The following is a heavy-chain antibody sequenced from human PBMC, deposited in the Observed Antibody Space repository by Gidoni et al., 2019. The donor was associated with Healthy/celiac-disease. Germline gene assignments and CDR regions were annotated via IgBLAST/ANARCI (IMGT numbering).Heavy chain of an antibody. J-gene: IGHJ5*02. CDR1: GGSFSGYY. Sequence: QVQLQQWGAGLLKPSATLSLTCAVYGGSFSGYYVSWIRQPPGKGLEWIGEINHSGSTNYNPSLKSRVTISVDTSKIQFSLKLSSVSAADTAVDYCARGRYCSSTSCYTAGRFLLGWFDPWGQGTLVTVSS. CDR2: INHSGST. D-gene: IGHD2-2*02. V-gene: IGHV4-34*01. CDR3: ARGRYCSSTSCYTAGRFLLGWFDP.